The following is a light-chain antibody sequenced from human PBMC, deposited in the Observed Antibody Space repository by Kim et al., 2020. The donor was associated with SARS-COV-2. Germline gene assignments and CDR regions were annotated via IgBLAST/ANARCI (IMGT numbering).Light chain of an antibody. Sequence: FASVGDRVTITCRASQTISNWLAWYQQKPGKAPKLLIYDASTLARGVPSRFSGSGSGTEFTLTIGDLQSDDFATYYCQQYNRYWAFGQGTKVDIK. CDR3: QQYNRYWA. V-gene: IGKV1-5*01. J-gene: IGKJ1*01. CDR1: QTISNW. CDR2: DAS.